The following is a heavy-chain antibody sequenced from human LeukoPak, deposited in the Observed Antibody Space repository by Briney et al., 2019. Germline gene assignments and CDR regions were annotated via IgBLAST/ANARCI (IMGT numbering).Heavy chain of an antibody. Sequence: ASVKVSCKASGYTFTSYYMHWVRQAPGQGLEWMGIINPSGGSTSNAQKFQGRVTMTRDMSTSRVYMELSSLRSEDTAVYYCAREFYGKLVPGAASYYYYMDVWGKGTTVTVSS. D-gene: IGHD6-13*01. V-gene: IGHV1-46*01. CDR2: INPSGGST. J-gene: IGHJ6*03. CDR3: AREFYGKLVPGAASYYYYMDV. CDR1: GYTFTSYY.